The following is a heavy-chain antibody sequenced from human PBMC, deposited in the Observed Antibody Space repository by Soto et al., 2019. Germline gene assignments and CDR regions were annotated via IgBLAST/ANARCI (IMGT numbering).Heavy chain of an antibody. CDR2: IYYSGST. D-gene: IGHD5-12*01. CDR1: GGSISSYY. J-gene: IGHJ4*02. CDR3: ARDYSGYEGYYFDY. V-gene: IGHV4-59*12. Sequence: QVQLQESGPGLVKPSETLSLTCTVSGGSISSYYWSWIRQPPGKGLEWIGYIYYSGSTNYNPSLKCRVTISVDTSKNQFSLKLSSVTAADTAVYYCARDYSGYEGYYFDYWGQGTLVTVSS.